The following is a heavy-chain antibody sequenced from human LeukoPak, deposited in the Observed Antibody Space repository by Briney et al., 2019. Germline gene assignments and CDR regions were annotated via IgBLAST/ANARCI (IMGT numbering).Heavy chain of an antibody. CDR2: IYYSGST. V-gene: IGHV4-31*03. Sequence: KPSETLSLTCTVSGGSISSGGYYWSWIRQHPGKGLEWIGYIYYSGSTYYNPSLKSRVTISVDTSKNQFSLKLSSVTAADTAVYYCAREGRGYSYASLYFDYWGQGTLVTVSS. CDR3: AREGRGYSYASLYFDY. CDR1: GGSISSGGYY. J-gene: IGHJ4*02. D-gene: IGHD5-18*01.